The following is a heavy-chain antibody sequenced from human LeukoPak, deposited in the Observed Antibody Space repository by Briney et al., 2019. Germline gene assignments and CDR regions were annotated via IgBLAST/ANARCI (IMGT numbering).Heavy chain of an antibody. V-gene: IGHV4-34*01. J-gene: IGHJ6*02. CDR2: INHSGST. D-gene: IGHD2-2*02. CDR1: GGSFSGYY. CDR3: ASATRGVVVPAAIRDYYYYGMDV. Sequence: SETLPLTCAVYGGSFSGYYWSWIRQPPGKGLEWIGEINHSGSTNYNPSLKSRVTISVDTSKNQFSLKLSSVTAADTAVYYCASATRGVVVPAAIRDYYYYGMDVWGQGTTVTVSS.